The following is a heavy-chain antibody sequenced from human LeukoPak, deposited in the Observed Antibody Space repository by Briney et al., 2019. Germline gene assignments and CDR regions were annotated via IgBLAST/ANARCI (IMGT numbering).Heavy chain of an antibody. V-gene: IGHV3-7*04. Sequence: PGGSLRLSCAASGFTFSSYWMSWGRQAPGKGLEWVANIKQDGSEKYYVDSVKGRFTISRDNAKNSMYLQMNRLRAEDTAVYYCARTTRYYFDYWGQGTLVTVSS. CDR2: IKQDGSEK. J-gene: IGHJ4*02. CDR1: GFTFSSYW. CDR3: ARTTRYYFDY. D-gene: IGHD4-17*01.